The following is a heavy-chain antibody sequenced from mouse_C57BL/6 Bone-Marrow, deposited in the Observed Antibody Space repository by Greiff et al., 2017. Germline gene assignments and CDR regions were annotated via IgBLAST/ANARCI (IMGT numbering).Heavy chain of an antibody. J-gene: IGHJ2*03. CDR1: GYTFTSYW. CDR3: ATDRCGILDD. Sequence: QVQLQQSGAELVKPGASVKMSCKASGYTFTSYWITWVKQRPGQGLEWIGDIYPGSGSTNYNEKFKGKATLAVDTSSSTAYMQLSSLPSEDSAVYYCATDRCGILDDRCQGSGL. D-gene: IGHD1-1*02. V-gene: IGHV1-55*01. CDR2: IYPGSGST.